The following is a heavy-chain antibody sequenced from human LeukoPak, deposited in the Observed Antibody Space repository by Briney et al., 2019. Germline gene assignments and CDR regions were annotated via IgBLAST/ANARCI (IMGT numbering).Heavy chain of an antibody. D-gene: IGHD3-3*01. CDR3: ARLSYYDFWSGYCTAYFDL. Sequence: PSETLSLTCAVSGYSISSGYCWGWIRQPPGKGLEWIGRIYHSGSTYYNPSLKSRVTISVDTSKNQFSLKLSSVTAADTAVYYCARLSYYDFWSGYCTAYFDLWGRGTLVTVSS. V-gene: IGHV4-38-2*01. J-gene: IGHJ2*01. CDR2: IYHSGST. CDR1: GYSISSGYC.